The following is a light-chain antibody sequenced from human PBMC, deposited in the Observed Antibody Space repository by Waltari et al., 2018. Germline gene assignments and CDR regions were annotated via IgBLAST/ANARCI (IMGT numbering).Light chain of an antibody. Sequence: DSQMTQSPSSLSASVGDRVTITCRASQSISTYLNWYQQKPGKAPKLLIYAASSLPSGVPSRFSGSGSGTDFTLTISSLQPEDFATYYCQQSYSIPLYTFGQGTKLEIK. J-gene: IGKJ2*01. CDR3: QQSYSIPLYT. V-gene: IGKV1-39*01. CDR2: AAS. CDR1: QSISTY.